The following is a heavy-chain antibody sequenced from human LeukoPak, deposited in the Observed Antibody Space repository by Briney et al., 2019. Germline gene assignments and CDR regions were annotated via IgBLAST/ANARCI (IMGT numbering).Heavy chain of an antibody. V-gene: IGHV3-23*01. D-gene: IGHD2-15*01. CDR3: AKCNGVTCYSSSDY. J-gene: IGHJ4*02. CDR2: ISGSGDNS. CDR1: GFTVSSSY. Sequence: GGSLRLSCAASGFTVSSSYMSWVRQAPEKGLEWVSAISGSGDNSYYAASVKGRFTISRDNPKNTVYLQMNSLRAEDTAVYYCAKCNGVTCYSSSDYWGQGTLVTVSS.